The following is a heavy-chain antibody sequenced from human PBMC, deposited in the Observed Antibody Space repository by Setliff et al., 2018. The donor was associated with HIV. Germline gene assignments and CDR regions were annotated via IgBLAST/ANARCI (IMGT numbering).Heavy chain of an antibody. Sequence: ASVKVSCKASGYTFTGHYLHWVQQAPGQGLEWLGWVNPNSGDAIYAQNFQGRVTMTRDTSINAAYMELRGLRSDDPAVYYCARNFGLSPSGKYSYYYGMDIWGQGTTVTVSS. CDR1: GYTFTGHY. J-gene: IGHJ6*02. CDR2: VNPNSGDA. V-gene: IGHV1-2*02. CDR3: ARNFGLSPSGKYSYYYGMDI. D-gene: IGHD3-10*01.